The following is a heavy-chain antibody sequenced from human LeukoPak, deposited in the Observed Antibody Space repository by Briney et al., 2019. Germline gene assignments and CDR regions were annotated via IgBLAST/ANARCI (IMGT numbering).Heavy chain of an antibody. CDR3: ARVVGYYDSSGYRNQYFDY. Sequence: SETLSLTCTVSGDSIRGFYWSWIRQPPGKGLEWIGYIYYSGSTNYNPSLKSRVTISVDTSKNQFSLKLSSVTAADTAVYYCARVVGYYDSSGYRNQYFDYWGQGTLVTVSS. CDR2: IYYSGST. CDR1: GDSIRGFY. V-gene: IGHV4-59*01. D-gene: IGHD3-22*01. J-gene: IGHJ4*02.